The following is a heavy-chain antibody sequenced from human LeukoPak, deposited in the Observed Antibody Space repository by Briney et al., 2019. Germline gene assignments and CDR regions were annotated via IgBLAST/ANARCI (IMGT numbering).Heavy chain of an antibody. CDR2: ISSSSSYI. CDR3: AIFCSSTSCHRDYMDV. Sequence: GGSLRLSCAASGFTFSSYSMSWVRQAPGKGLEWVSSISSSSSYIYYADSVKGRFTISRDNAKNSLYLQMNSLRAEDTAVYYCAIFCSSTSCHRDYMDVWGKGTTVTVSS. J-gene: IGHJ6*03. D-gene: IGHD2-2*01. V-gene: IGHV3-21*01. CDR1: GFTFSSYS.